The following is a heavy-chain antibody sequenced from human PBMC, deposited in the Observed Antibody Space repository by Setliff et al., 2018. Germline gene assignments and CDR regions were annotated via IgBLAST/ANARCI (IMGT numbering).Heavy chain of an antibody. D-gene: IGHD3-22*01. Sequence: GGSLRLSCVVSGFTVNDNFMTWVRQSPGRGLEWVSLIYTGGSTHYADSVKGRFTISRDSSKNTLYLQMNSLRAEDTAVYYCARVASIMILVDIFFPNDAFDIWGQGTMGTVSS. CDR3: ARVASIMILVDIFFPNDAFDI. CDR1: GFTVNDNF. V-gene: IGHV3-53*01. J-gene: IGHJ3*02. CDR2: IYTGGST.